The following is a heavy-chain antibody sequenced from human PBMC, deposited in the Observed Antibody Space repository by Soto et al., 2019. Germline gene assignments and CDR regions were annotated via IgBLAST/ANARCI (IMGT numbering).Heavy chain of an antibody. Sequence: EVQLVESGGGLVKPGGSLKLTCAASGFTFSTYNMNWVRQAPGEGLEWVSSISSSSTYIYYADSVKGRLTISRDNAKNPLYLQMNILRAEDTAVYYCARGWLRDPWMPWGQGTLVTVSS. J-gene: IGHJ5*02. CDR3: ARGWLRDPWMP. D-gene: IGHD5-12*01. CDR2: ISSSSTYI. CDR1: GFTFSTYN. V-gene: IGHV3-21*01.